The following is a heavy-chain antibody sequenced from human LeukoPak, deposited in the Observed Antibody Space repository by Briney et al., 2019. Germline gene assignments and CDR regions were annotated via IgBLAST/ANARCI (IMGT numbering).Heavy chain of an antibody. Sequence: GASVKVSCKASGYTFTSYGINWVRQAPGQGLEWMGWISGYNGNTDYAQKVQGRVTMTTDTSTSTAYMELRSLRPDDTAVYHCARDLGYYGSGSYARDYYYYMDVWGKGTTVTVSS. CDR3: ARDLGYYGSGSYARDYYYYMDV. J-gene: IGHJ6*03. CDR2: ISGYNGNT. V-gene: IGHV1-18*01. CDR1: GYTFTSYG. D-gene: IGHD3-10*01.